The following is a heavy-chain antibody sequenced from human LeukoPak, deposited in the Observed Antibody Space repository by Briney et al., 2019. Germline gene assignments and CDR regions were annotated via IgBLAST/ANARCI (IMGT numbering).Heavy chain of an antibody. V-gene: IGHV1-2*02. CDR2: INPNSGGT. J-gene: IGHJ4*02. CDR3: ARGKVVRGVISRPSYYFDY. Sequence: GASVKVSCKASGYTFTGYYMHWVRQAPGQGLEWMGWINPNSGGTNYAQKLQGRVTMTTDTSTSTAYMELRSLRSDDTAVYYCARGKVVRGVISRPSYYFDYWGQGTLVTVSS. CDR1: GYTFTGYY. D-gene: IGHD3-10*01.